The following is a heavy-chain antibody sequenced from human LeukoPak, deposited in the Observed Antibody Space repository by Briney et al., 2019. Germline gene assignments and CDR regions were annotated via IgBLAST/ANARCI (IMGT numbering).Heavy chain of an antibody. D-gene: IGHD2-15*01. CDR2: ISSNGGST. CDR1: GFTFSSYA. V-gene: IGHV3-64D*06. CDR3: VEDRGLYCSGGSCNDAFDI. Sequence: GGSLRLSCSASGFTFSSYAMHWVRQAPGKGLEYVSAISSNGGSTYYADSVKGRFTISRDNSKNTLYLQMSTLRAEDTAVYYCVEDRGLYCSGGSCNDAFDIWGQGTMVTVSS. J-gene: IGHJ3*02.